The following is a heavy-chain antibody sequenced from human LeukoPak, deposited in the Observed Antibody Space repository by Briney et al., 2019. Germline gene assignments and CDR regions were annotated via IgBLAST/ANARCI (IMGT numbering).Heavy chain of an antibody. V-gene: IGHV4-39*01. CDR1: GGSISSSSYY. CDR3: ARRGESRFNFDY. J-gene: IGHJ4*02. CDR2: IYYSGST. D-gene: IGHD3-3*01. Sequence: SETLSLTCTVSGGSISSSSYYWGWIRQLPGKGLEWIGSIYYSGSTYYNPSLKSRVTISVDTSKNQFSLKLSSVTAADTAVYYCARRGESRFNFDYWGQGTLVTVSS.